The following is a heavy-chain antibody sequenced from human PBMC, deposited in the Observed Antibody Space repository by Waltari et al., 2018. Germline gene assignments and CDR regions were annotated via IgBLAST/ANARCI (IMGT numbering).Heavy chain of an antibody. D-gene: IGHD3-22*01. CDR1: GGSISSYY. CDR3: ASCRDYYDSIPNSFDY. Sequence: QVQLQESGSGLVKPSETLSLTCTVSGGSISSYYWSWIRQHPGKGLEWIGYIYYSGSTNDHPSLKSRVTISVDTSKNQFSLKLSSVTAADTAVYYCASCRDYYDSIPNSFDYWGQGTLVTVSS. J-gene: IGHJ4*02. V-gene: IGHV4-59*01. CDR2: IYYSGST.